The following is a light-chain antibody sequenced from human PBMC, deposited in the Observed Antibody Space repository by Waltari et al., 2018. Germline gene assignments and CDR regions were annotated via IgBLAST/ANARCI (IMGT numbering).Light chain of an antibody. CDR2: LGS. V-gene: IGKV2-28*01. CDR3: MQALQTPPYT. J-gene: IGKJ2*01. CDR1: QSLLHSNGYNY. Sequence: DIVMTQSPLSLPVTPGEPASISCRSSQSLLHSNGYNYLDWYLQTPWQSPHLLIYLGSHRASGVPDRFSGSGSGTYFTLKISRVEGEDVGVYYCMQALQTPPYTFGQGTKLEIK.